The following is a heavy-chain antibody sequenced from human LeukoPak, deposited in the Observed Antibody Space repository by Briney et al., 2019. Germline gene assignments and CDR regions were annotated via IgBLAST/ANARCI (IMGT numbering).Heavy chain of an antibody. J-gene: IGHJ4*02. CDR2: IRQDGSEK. D-gene: IGHD3-22*01. CDR1: GFTFGSYW. V-gene: IGHV3-7*01. Sequence: GGSLRLSCAASGFTFGSYWMSWVRQAPGKGLEWVANIRQDGSEKYYVDSVKGRFTISRDNAKNSLYLQMNSLRAEDTAVYYCARGFDSRFFNYWGQGTLVTVSS. CDR3: ARGFDSRFFNY.